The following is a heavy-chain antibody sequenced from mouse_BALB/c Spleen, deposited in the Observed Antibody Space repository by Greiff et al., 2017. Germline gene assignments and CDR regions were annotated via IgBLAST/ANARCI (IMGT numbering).Heavy chain of an antibody. J-gene: IGHJ4*01. Sequence: EVKVVESGAELVKPGASVKLSCTASGFNIKDTYMHWVKQRPEQGLEWIGRIDPANGNTKYDPKFQGKATITADTSSNTAYLQLSSLTSEDTAVYYCARSGERLGAMDYWGQGTSVTVSS. D-gene: IGHD3-2*02. CDR3: ARSGERLGAMDY. V-gene: IGHV14-3*02. CDR2: IDPANGNT. CDR1: GFNIKDTY.